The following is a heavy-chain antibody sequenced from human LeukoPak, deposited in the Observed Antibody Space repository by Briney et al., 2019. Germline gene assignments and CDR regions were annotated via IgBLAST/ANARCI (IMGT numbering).Heavy chain of an antibody. D-gene: IGHD5-24*01. CDR2: IYYSGTT. CDR1: GGSISSYY. CDR3: ERGDGRTIDAFDI. Sequence: SETLSLTCTVSGGSISSYYWSWIRQPAGKGLEWIGSIYYSGTTYYNPSLKSRVTISVDTSKNQFSLKLSSVTAADTALYYCERGDGRTIDAFDIWGQGTMVTVSS. V-gene: IGHV4-59*05. J-gene: IGHJ3*02.